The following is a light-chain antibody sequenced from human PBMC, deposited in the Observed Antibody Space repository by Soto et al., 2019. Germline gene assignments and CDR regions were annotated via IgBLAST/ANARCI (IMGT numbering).Light chain of an antibody. CDR1: SSDVGTYNL. CDR3: CSYAGSTILV. J-gene: IGLJ2*01. Sequence: QSALTQPASVSGSPGQSITISCTGTSSDVGTYNLVSWYQHHPGKAPKLMISEVNKRPSGVSNRFSGSKSGNTASLTISGLQAEDEADYYCCSYAGSTILVFGGGTKVTVL. CDR2: EVN. V-gene: IGLV2-23*02.